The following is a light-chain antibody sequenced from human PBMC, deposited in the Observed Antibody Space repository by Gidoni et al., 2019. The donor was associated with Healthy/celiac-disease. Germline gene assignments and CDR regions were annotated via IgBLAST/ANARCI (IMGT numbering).Light chain of an antibody. CDR2: DAS. V-gene: IGKV1-33*01. CDR1: QDSSNY. CDR3: QQYDNLPIT. J-gene: IGKJ5*01. Sequence: DIQMTQSPSSLSASVGDRVTITCQASQDSSNYLNWYQQKPGKAPKLLIYDASKWETGVPARFSGSGSGTDFTFTISSLQPEDIATYYCQQYDNLPITFGQGTRLEIK.